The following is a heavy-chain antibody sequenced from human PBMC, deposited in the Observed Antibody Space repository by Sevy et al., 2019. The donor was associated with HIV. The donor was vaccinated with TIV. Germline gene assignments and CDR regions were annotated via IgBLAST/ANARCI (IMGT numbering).Heavy chain of an antibody. Sequence: GGSLRLSCADSGFTFSSYTMNWVRQAPGKGLEWVSSISSTGNYIYYADSLKGRFSISRDNAKNSLYLQMNSLGAEDTALYYCAGGSHDYGDYDRDVGFDYWGQGTLVTVSS. CDR1: GFTFSSYT. D-gene: IGHD4-17*01. CDR2: ISSTGNYI. CDR3: AGGSHDYGDYDRDVGFDY. J-gene: IGHJ4*02. V-gene: IGHV3-21*01.